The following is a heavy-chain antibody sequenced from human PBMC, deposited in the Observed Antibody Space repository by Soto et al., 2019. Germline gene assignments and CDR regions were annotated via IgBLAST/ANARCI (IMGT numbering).Heavy chain of an antibody. J-gene: IGHJ5*02. Sequence: ASVKVSCKXSGYTFVDYYMHWVRQAPGQGLEWMGWINPKSGGTKYAQKFQGRVAMTRDTSISTAYMELSGLKSDDTAVYYCANLQGGLTFDPWGQGTLVTVSS. CDR3: ANLQGGLTFDP. CDR2: INPKSGGT. CDR1: GYTFVDYY. D-gene: IGHD3-16*01. V-gene: IGHV1-2*02.